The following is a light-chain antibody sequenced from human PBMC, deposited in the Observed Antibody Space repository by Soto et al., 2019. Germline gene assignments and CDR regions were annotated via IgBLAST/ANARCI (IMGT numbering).Light chain of an antibody. CDR2: DSS. CDR3: LLSYSGTQRV. V-gene: IGLV7-46*02. Sequence: QGVLTQEASVTLSPRGSVTVTCASSTGAVTSGHYLCWCQRKPGQAPRALVYDSSNRHSWPPARFAGSVLGGKAALTLLRAQPGDEADYYCLLSYSGTQRVFGAGGKGTVL. J-gene: IGLJ1*01. CDR1: TGAVTSGHY.